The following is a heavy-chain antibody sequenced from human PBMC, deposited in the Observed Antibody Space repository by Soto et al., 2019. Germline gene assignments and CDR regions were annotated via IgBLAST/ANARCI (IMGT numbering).Heavy chain of an antibody. CDR3: ARGRGYCSGGSCDHWYFDL. J-gene: IGHJ2*01. Sequence: GGSLRLSCAASGFTFSSYAMSWVRQAPGKGLEWVSAISGSGGSTYYADSVKGRFTISRDNSKNTLYLQMNSLRAEDTAVYYCARGRGYCSGGSCDHWYFDLWGRGTLVTVSS. CDR2: ISGSGGST. CDR1: GFTFSSYA. D-gene: IGHD2-15*01. V-gene: IGHV3-23*01.